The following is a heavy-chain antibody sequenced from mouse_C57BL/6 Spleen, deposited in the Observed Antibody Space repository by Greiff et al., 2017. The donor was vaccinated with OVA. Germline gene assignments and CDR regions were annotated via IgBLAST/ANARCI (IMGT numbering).Heavy chain of an antibody. D-gene: IGHD2-1*01. Sequence: QVQLQQSGAELVKPGASVKISCKASGYAFSSYWMNWVKQRPGQGLEWIGQIYPGAGDTNYNGKFKGKATLTADKSSSTAYMQLSSLTSEDSAVYFCARGGLYGNWYFDVWGTGTTVTVSS. CDR2: IYPGAGDT. CDR1: GYAFSSYW. CDR3: ARGGLYGNWYFDV. J-gene: IGHJ1*03. V-gene: IGHV1-80*01.